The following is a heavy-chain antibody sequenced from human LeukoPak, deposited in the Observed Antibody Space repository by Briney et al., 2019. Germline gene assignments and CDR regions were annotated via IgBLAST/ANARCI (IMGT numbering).Heavy chain of an antibody. J-gene: IGHJ4*02. Sequence: ASVKVSCKASGYTFTSNYIHWVRQAPGQGLEWMGMIYPRDGSTSYAQKFQGRVTVTRDTSTSTVHMELSGLRSEDTAVYYCARDQEGFDYWGQGTLVSVSS. V-gene: IGHV1-46*01. CDR2: IYPRDGST. CDR1: GYTFTSNY. CDR3: ARDQEGFDY.